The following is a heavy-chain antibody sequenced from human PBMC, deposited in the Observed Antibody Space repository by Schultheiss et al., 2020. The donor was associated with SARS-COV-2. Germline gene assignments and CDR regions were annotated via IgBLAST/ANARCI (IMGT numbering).Heavy chain of an antibody. Sequence: GGSLRLSCAASGFTFSSYEMNWVRQATGKGLEWVSAICTAGDPYYPGSVKGRFTISRDNSKNTLYLQMNSLKTEDTAVYYCTTGDGYNPADYWGQGTLVTVSS. V-gene: IGHV3-13*05. CDR3: TTGDGYNPADY. CDR1: GFTFSSYE. CDR2: ICTAGDP. J-gene: IGHJ4*02. D-gene: IGHD5-24*01.